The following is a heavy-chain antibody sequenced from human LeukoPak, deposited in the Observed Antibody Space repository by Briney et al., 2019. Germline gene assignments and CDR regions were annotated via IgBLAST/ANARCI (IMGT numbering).Heavy chain of an antibody. D-gene: IGHD6-13*01. CDR1: GASISSYF. CDR2: IYISGST. CDR3: AGKTRHGSRPVPYYFDY. V-gene: IGHV4-4*07. J-gene: IGHJ4*02. Sequence: SETLSLTCTVSGASISSYFWSWIRLPAGKGLEWIGRIYISGSTNQNPSLKSRVTMSVDTSKNQYSLKLSSVTAADTAVYYCAGKTRHGSRPVPYYFDYWGQGTLVTVSS.